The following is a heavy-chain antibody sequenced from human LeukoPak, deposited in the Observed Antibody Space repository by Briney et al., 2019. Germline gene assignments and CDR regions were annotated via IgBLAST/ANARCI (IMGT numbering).Heavy chain of an antibody. Sequence: GGSLRLSCAASGFTFSSYGMHWVRQAPGKGLEWVAVIWYDGSNKYYADSVKGRSTISRDNSKNTLYLQMNSLRAEDTAVYYCARDVVPNYYYYGMDVWGQGTTVTVSS. D-gene: IGHD6-6*01. CDR1: GFTFSSYG. V-gene: IGHV3-33*01. J-gene: IGHJ6*02. CDR2: IWYDGSNK. CDR3: ARDVVPNYYYYGMDV.